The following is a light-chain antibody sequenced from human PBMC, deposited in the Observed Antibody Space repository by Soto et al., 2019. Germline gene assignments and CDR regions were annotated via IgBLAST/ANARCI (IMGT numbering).Light chain of an antibody. CDR1: QSISGW. CDR2: KSS. CDR3: QQYDTYSPMYT. Sequence: DIQMTQSPSTLSASVGDRVTITCRASQSISGWLAWYQQKPGKAPKLLIYKSSTLESGVPSRFSGSGSGTEFTLTINSLQPDDFATYYCQQYDTYSPMYTFGQGTKLEIK. V-gene: IGKV1-5*03. J-gene: IGKJ2*01.